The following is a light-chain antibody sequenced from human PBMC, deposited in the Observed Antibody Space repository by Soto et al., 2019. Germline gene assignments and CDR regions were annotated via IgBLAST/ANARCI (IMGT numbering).Light chain of an antibody. V-gene: IGLV1-44*01. Sequence: QSVLTQPPSASGTPGQRVTISCSGSNSNIGSNTVNWYQQLPGTAPNLLIYYDNLRPSGVPDRISVSRSGTSASLAISGLQSDDEADYYCSAWDDSLNGRVFGTGTKLTVL. CDR3: SAWDDSLNGRV. J-gene: IGLJ1*01. CDR1: NSNIGSNT. CDR2: YDN.